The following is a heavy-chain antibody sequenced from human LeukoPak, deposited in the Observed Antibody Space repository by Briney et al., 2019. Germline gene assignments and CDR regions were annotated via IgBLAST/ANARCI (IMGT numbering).Heavy chain of an antibody. V-gene: IGHV4-34*01. CDR2: INHSGST. CDR1: GGSFSGYY. Sequence: SETLSLTCAVYGGSFSGYYWSWIRQPPGKGLEWIGEINHSGSTNYNPSLKSRVTISVDTSKNQFSLKVSSVTAADTAVYYCARQGSIGIDYWGQGTLVTVSS. J-gene: IGHJ4*02. CDR3: ARQGSIGIDY. D-gene: IGHD3-10*01.